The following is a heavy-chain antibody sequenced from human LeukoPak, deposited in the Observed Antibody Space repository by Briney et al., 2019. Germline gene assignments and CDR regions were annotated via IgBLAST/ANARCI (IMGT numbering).Heavy chain of an antibody. Sequence: SGTLSLTCTVSGGSISSYYWSWIRQPPGKGLEWIGYIYYSGSTNYNPSLKSRVTISVDTSKNQFSLKLSSVTAADTAVYYCARVSSSTSWEGYYYYGMDVWGQGTTVTVSS. J-gene: IGHJ6*02. V-gene: IGHV4-59*01. CDR2: IYYSGST. D-gene: IGHD2-2*01. CDR3: ARVSSSTSWEGYYYYGMDV. CDR1: GGSISSYY.